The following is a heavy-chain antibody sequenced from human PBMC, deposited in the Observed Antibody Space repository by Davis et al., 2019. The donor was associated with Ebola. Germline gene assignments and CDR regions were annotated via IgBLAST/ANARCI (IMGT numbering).Heavy chain of an antibody. V-gene: IGHV6-1*01. Sequence: SQTLSLTCAISGDSVSSNSAAWNWIRQSPSRGLEWLGRTYYRSRWYNDYAVSVKSRITINPDTSKNQFSLQLSSVTAADTAVYYCARRMRGQSPLDYWGQGTLVTVSS. J-gene: IGHJ4*02. CDR3: ARRMRGQSPLDY. CDR1: GDSVSSNSAA. D-gene: IGHD3-16*01. CDR2: TYYRSRWYN.